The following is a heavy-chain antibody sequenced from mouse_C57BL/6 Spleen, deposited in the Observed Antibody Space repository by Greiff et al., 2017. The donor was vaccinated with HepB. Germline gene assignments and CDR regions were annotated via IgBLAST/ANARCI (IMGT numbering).Heavy chain of an antibody. J-gene: IGHJ1*03. CDR1: GYTFTDYY. D-gene: IGHD2-1*01. CDR2: IFPGSGST. CDR3: ARRREVYYGNYVLWYFDV. Sequence: VKVVESGPELVKPGASVKISCKASGYTFTDYYINWVKQRPGQGLEWIGWIFPGSGSTYYNEKFKGKATLTVDKSSSTAYMLLSSLTSEDSAVYFCARRREVYYGNYVLWYFDVWGTGTTVTVSS. V-gene: IGHV1-75*01.